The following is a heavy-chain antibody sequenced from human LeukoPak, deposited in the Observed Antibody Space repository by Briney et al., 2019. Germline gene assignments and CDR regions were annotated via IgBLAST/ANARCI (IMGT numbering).Heavy chain of an antibody. V-gene: IGHV1-46*01. CDR2: INPSDDST. Sequence: ASVKVSCKASGGTFSSYAISWVRQAPGQGLEWMGIINPSDDSTRYAQKFQGRVTMTKDTSTNTVYMHLSSLSPDDTAVYYCARAYYESSAYRHAVYFDYWGQGTLVTVSS. D-gene: IGHD3-22*01. CDR1: GGTFSSYA. CDR3: ARAYYESSAYRHAVYFDY. J-gene: IGHJ4*02.